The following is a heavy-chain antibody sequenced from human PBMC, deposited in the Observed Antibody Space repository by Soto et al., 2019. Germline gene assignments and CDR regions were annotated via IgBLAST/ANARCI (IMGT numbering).Heavy chain of an antibody. CDR2: ISSSSSYI. J-gene: IGHJ4*02. V-gene: IGHV3-21*01. Sequence: EVQLVESGGGLVKPGGSLRLSCAASGFTFSSYSMNWVRQAPGKGLEWVSSISSSSSYIYYADSVKGRFTISRDNAKNSLYPQMNRLRAEDTAVYYCARAGRGCSGGRCYPFDYWGQGTLVTVSS. D-gene: IGHD2-15*01. CDR3: ARAGRGCSGGRCYPFDY. CDR1: GFTFSSYS.